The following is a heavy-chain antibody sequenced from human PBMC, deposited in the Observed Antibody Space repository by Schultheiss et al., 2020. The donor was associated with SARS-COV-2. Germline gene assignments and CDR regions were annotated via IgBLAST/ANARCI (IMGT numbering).Heavy chain of an antibody. D-gene: IGHD6-19*01. CDR3: ARVLGDSSGWYSRGGWFDP. CDR2: ISAYNGNT. Sequence: ASVKVSCKASGYTFTSYGISWVRQAPGQGLEWMGWISAYNGNTNYAQKLQGRVTMTRDTSTSTVYMELSSLRSEDTAVYYCARVLGDSSGWYSRGGWFDPWGQGTLVTVSS. CDR1: GYTFTSYG. J-gene: IGHJ5*02. V-gene: IGHV1-18*01.